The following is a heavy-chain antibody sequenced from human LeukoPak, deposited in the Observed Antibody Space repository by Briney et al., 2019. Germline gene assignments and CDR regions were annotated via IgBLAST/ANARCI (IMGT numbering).Heavy chain of an antibody. CDR2: INWSGTSA. CDR3: ARGLADCSSSSCLPYGVDV. CDR1: GFTFDDYA. J-gene: IGHJ6*02. D-gene: IGHD2-2*01. V-gene: IGHV3-20*01. Sequence: RSGGSLRLSCAASGFTFDDYATIWVRQRPRRGLEWVSSINWSGTSADYADSVKARFTISRDNAKNSLYLQMNSLRGEDTAFYHCARGLADCSSSSCLPYGVDVWGQGTTVTVSS.